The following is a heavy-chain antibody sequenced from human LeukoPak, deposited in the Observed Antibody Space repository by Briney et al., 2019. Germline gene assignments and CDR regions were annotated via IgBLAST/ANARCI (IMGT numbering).Heavy chain of an antibody. CDR1: GFTFSSYA. Sequence: GGSLRLSCAASGFTFSSYAMSWVRQAPGKGLEWVSAISGSGGSTYYADSVKGRFTISRDNSKNTLYLQLGSLRSADTAVYYCSRGGVWFDYYVWGRYRSEYYFDYWGQGTLVTVSS. D-gene: IGHD3-16*02. CDR2: ISGSGGST. V-gene: IGHV3-23*01. J-gene: IGHJ4*02. CDR3: SRGGVWFDYYVWGRYRSEYYFDY.